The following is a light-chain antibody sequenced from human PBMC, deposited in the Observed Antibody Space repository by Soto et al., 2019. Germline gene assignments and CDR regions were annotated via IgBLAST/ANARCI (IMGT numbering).Light chain of an antibody. CDR2: GAS. CDR1: QSVSSN. Sequence: EIVMTQSPATLSVSPGERATLSCRASQSVSSNLAWYQQKPGQAPRLLIYGASTRATGIPARFSGSGSGTEFTLTISSLQSEDFAVYYCQQYNNWPPWTFDQGPKVEIK. CDR3: QQYNNWPPWT. V-gene: IGKV3-15*01. J-gene: IGKJ1*01.